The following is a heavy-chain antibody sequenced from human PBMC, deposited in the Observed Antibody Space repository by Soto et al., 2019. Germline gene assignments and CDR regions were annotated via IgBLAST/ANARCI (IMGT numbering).Heavy chain of an antibody. Sequence: GGSLRLSCAASGFTFSSYSMNWVRQAPGKGLEWLSYISSTSSTIYYADSVEGRFTISRDNAKNSLFLQMNNLRDEDTAFYYCATIKGGHDYHSSGFHSVDYWGQGTLVTVSS. CDR3: ATIKGGHDYHSSGFHSVDY. CDR1: GFTFSSYS. CDR2: ISSTSSTI. J-gene: IGHJ4*02. D-gene: IGHD3-22*01. V-gene: IGHV3-48*02.